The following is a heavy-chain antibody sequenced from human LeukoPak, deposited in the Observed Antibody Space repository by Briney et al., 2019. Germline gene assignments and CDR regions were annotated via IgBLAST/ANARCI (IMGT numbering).Heavy chain of an antibody. D-gene: IGHD3-9*01. Sequence: GGSLRLSCGASGFSFRDYTMSWLRQAPGKGLEWVSAISASDGSTYYADSVRGRFTISRDKSKNTLYLQMNSLRDEDTAVYYCAKLYYDILTGYQNYWYFDLWGRGTLVIVSS. CDR3: AKLYYDILTGYQNYWYFDL. CDR2: ISASDGST. CDR1: GFSFRDYT. V-gene: IGHV3-23*01. J-gene: IGHJ2*01.